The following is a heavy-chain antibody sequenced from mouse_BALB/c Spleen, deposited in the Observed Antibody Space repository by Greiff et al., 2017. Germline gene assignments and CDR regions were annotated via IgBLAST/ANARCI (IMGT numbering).Heavy chain of an antibody. CDR1: GFTFSSYA. V-gene: IGHV5-9-4*01. D-gene: IGHD2-2*01. J-gene: IGHJ4*01. CDR2: ISSGGSYT. Sequence: EVMLVESGGGLVKPGGSLKLSCAASGFTFSSYAMSWVRQSPEKRLEWVAEISSGGSYTYYPDTVTGRFTISRDNAKNTLYLEMSSLRSEDTAMYYCARIYYGYDEGAYYAMDYWGQGTSVTVSS. CDR3: ARIYYGYDEGAYYAMDY.